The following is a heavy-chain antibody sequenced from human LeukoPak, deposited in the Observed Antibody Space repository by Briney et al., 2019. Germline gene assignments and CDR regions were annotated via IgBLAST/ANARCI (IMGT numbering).Heavy chain of an antibody. Sequence: PSETLSLTCTVSGGSFSSSSYYWGWIRQPPGKGLEWIGSIYYSGSTYYNPSLKSRVTISVDTSKNQFSLKLSSVTAADTAVYYCARLGRGTQILTKIVVVPAAPDYWGQGTLVTVSS. CDR2: IYYSGST. J-gene: IGHJ4*02. V-gene: IGHV4-39*01. CDR1: GGSFSSSSYY. CDR3: ARLGRGTQILTKIVVVPAAPDY. D-gene: IGHD2-2*01.